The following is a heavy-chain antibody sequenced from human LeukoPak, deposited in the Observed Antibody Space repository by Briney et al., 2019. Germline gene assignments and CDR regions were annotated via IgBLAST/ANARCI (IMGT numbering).Heavy chain of an antibody. Sequence: PGGSLRLSCAASGFTFSSYWMHWVRQAPGKGPVWVSRINSDGSSTSYADSVKGRFTISRDNAKNTLYLQMNSLRAEDTAVYYCARDSLYYTGVGDYFDYWGQGTLVTVSS. J-gene: IGHJ4*02. CDR1: GFTFSSYW. V-gene: IGHV3-74*01. CDR2: INSDGSST. D-gene: IGHD3-22*01. CDR3: ARDSLYYTGVGDYFDY.